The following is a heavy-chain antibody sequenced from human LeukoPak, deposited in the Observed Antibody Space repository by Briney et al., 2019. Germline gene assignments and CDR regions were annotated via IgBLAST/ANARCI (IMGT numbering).Heavy chain of an antibody. CDR1: GYNFRDYY. V-gene: IGHV1-2*02. Sequence: GASVKVSCKASGYNFRDYYIHWVRHGPGQGLEWMGWINPHSGGTRYAPKFQGRVTMSRDTSINTAYMELRRLRSDDTAVFYCARVDRLYERTYPAGYDIWGQGTRVTVSS. CDR2: INPHSGGT. CDR3: ARVDRLYERTYPAGYDI. D-gene: IGHD6-25*01. J-gene: IGHJ3*02.